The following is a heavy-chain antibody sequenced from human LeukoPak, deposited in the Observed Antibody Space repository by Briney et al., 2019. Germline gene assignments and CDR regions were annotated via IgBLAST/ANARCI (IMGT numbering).Heavy chain of an antibody. J-gene: IGHJ4*02. CDR2: ISHDGNNQ. Sequence: GGSLRLSQATAGSISSNYGMEWVRQAPGKWLEWVALISHDGNNQYYADSVRGRFTISGDNSKDTLNLEMNSPRADDTGVYYWARDRLAYAAMEMDFWGLGTLVSVSS. CDR3: ARDRLAYAAMEMDF. CDR1: GSISSNYG. V-gene: IGHV3-30*03. D-gene: IGHD2-2*01.